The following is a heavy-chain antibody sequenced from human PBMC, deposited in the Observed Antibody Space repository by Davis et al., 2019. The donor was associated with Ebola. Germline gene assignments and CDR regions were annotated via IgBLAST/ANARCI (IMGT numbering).Heavy chain of an antibody. CDR1: GFTFRNHA. CDR2: IHGNGAGA. V-gene: IGHV3-23*01. D-gene: IGHD2-15*01. J-gene: IGHJ4*02. CDR3: TTRLVNHFDH. Sequence: GESLKISCAVSGFTFRNHAMAWVRQAPGKGLEWVSAIHGNGAGAFYADSVKGRFTISRDDSRSTVFLQMNALRAEDTALYYCTTRLVNHFDHWGQGILVTVSS.